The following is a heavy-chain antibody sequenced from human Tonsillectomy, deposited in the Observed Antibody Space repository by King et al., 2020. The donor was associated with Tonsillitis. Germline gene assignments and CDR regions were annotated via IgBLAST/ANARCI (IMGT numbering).Heavy chain of an antibody. V-gene: IGHV4-59*01. CDR2: IYYSGST. CDR1: GGSISSYY. D-gene: IGHD3-22*01. Sequence: LQLQESGPGLVKPSETLSLTCTVSGGSISSYYWSWIRQPPGKGLEWIGYIYYSGSTNYNPSLKSRVTILVDTSKNQFSLKLRSVTAADTAVYYCARSHYYDSSGYFYYYYYMDVWGKGTTVTVSS. CDR3: ARSHYYDSSGYFYYYYYMDV. J-gene: IGHJ6*03.